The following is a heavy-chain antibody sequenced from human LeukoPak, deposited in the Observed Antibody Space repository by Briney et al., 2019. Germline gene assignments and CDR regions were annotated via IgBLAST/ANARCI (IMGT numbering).Heavy chain of an antibody. CDR1: GFTFSSHA. J-gene: IGHJ4*02. D-gene: IGHD1-1*01. CDR2: ISYDGSDK. V-gene: IGHV3-30-3*01. Sequence: GRSLRLSCAASGFTFSSHAMHWVRQAPGKGLEWVAIISYDGSDKYYADSVKGRFTISRDNSKNTLNLQMNSLGVEGAAVYYCAREYRGWYFDHWGQGTLVTVSS. CDR3: AREYRGWYFDH.